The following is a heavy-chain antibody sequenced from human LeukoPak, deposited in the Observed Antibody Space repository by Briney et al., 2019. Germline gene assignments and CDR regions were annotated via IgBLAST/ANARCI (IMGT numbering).Heavy chain of an antibody. V-gene: IGHV3-23*01. CDR2: ISGSGGST. CDR3: AKGPYYDFWSGSYYFDY. CDR1: GFTFSSYA. D-gene: IGHD3-3*01. Sequence: GGSLRLACAASGFTFSSYAMSWVRQAPGKGLDWVSAISGSGGSTYYADSVKGRFTISRDNSKNTLYLQMNSLRAEDTAVYYCAKGPYYDFWSGSYYFDYWGQGTLVTVSS. J-gene: IGHJ4*02.